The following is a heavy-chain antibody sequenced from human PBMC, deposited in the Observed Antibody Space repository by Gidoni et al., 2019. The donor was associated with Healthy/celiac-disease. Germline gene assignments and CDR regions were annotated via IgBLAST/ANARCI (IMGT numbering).Heavy chain of an antibody. CDR1: WFSLRTSGMC. J-gene: IGHJ4*02. D-gene: IGHD3-22*01. CDR2: IDWYDDK. Sequence: QVTLRESGPALVKPTQTLTLTCTFPWFSLRTSGMCVSWIRQPPGKALEWLARIDWYDDKYYSTSLKTRLTISTDTSKNQVVLTMTNMDPVDTATYYCARHYYDSSGYYTDYWGQGTLVTVSS. CDR3: ARHYYDSSGYYTDY. V-gene: IGHV2-70*15.